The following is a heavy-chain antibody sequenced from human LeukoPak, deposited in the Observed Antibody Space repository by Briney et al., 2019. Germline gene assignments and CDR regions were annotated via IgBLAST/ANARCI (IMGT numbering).Heavy chain of an antibody. CDR3: TKDYLDIVVVPAALDAFDF. V-gene: IGHV3-23*01. Sequence: GGSVTLSCAASGFTFSRYAMSGAPQAPGKGLEWVSFISGSGGITYCAGSVKDRSSISRDISKNLLNLKMNSMRAVDTAVYYCTKDYLDIVVVPAALDAFDFWGQGTMVTVSS. D-gene: IGHD2-2*03. CDR2: ISGSGGIT. CDR1: GFTFSRYA. J-gene: IGHJ3*01.